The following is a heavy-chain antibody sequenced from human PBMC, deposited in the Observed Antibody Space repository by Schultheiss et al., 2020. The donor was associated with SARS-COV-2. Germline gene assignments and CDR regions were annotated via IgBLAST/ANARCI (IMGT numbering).Heavy chain of an antibody. D-gene: IGHD3-3*01. V-gene: IGHV4-34*01. CDR3: GRGYYDFWSGYYTFDY. Sequence: TLSLTCAVYGGSFSGYYWSWIRQPPGKGLEWIGEINHSGSTNYNPSLKSRVTISVDTSKNQFSLKLSSVTAADTAFYYCGRGYYDFWSGYYTFDYWGQGTLVTVSS. CDR2: INHSGST. J-gene: IGHJ4*02. CDR1: GGSFSGYY.